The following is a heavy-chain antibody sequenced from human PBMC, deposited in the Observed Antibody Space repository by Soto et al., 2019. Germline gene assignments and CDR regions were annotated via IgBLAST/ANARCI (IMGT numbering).Heavy chain of an antibody. CDR2: ISGSGNKR. CDR1: GFTFSSYA. J-gene: IGHJ6*02. D-gene: IGHD2-15*01. V-gene: IGHV3-23*01. CDR3: AGEVCSGGSSYDSTNHYYNGMDV. Sequence: EVQLLESGGGLVQPGGSLRLSCVASGFTFSSYAMSWVRQAPGKGLEWVAAISGSGNKRYYADYVKGRFTITRDHAKNTVFLEMNSRRVEDTAVYHCAGEVCSGGSSYDSTNHYYNGMDVWGQGTTVTVSS.